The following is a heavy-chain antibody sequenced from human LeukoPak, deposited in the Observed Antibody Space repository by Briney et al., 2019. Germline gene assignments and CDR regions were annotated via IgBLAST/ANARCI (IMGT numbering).Heavy chain of an antibody. CDR3: ATRGGSGSYRGEGAFDI. CDR1: GYTFTSYA. D-gene: IGHD1-26*01. CDR2: INAGNGNT. J-gene: IGHJ3*02. Sequence: GASVKVSCKASGYTFTSYAMHWVRQAPGQRREWMGWINAGNGNTKYSQEFQGRVTITRDTSASTAYMELSSLRSEDMAVYYCATRGGSGSYRGEGAFDIWGQGTMVTVSS. V-gene: IGHV1-3*03.